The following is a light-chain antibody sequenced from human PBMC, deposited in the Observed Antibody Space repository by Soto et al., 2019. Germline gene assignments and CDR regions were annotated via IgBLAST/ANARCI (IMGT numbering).Light chain of an antibody. CDR1: SGHSSYA. J-gene: IGLJ2*01. V-gene: IGLV4-69*01. CDR2: LNSDGSH. CDR3: QTLGTGVV. Sequence: QSVLTQSPSASASLGASVKLTCTLSSGHSSYAIAWHQQQPEKGPRYLMKLNSDGSHSKGDGIPDRFSGSSSGPERYLTISSLQSEDEADYYCQTLGTGVVFGGGTKLTVL.